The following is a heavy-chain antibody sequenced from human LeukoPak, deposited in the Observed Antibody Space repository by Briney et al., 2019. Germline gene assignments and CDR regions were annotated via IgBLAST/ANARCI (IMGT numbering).Heavy chain of an antibody. J-gene: IGHJ6*03. CDR3: ARLSYGANYMDV. Sequence: ASVKVSCKASGYIFTDYSMHWVRQAPGQGLEWMGWISLYNGNTNYAQKLQGRVTMTTDTSTSTAYMELRSLRSDDTAVYYCARLSYGANYMDVWGKGTTVTVSS. CDR1: GYIFTDYS. CDR2: ISLYNGNT. V-gene: IGHV1-18*04. D-gene: IGHD4/OR15-4a*01.